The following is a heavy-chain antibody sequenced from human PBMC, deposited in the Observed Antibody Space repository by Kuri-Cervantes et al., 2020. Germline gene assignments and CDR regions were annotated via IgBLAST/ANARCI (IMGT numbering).Heavy chain of an antibody. V-gene: IGHV4-59*01. CDR3: ARQGDYGDLNWFDP. Sequence: SETLSLTCTVSGGSISPYYWSWIRQPPGKGLEWIGYISYSGTTSYDPSLKSRISMFVDTSKNQLSLRLYSVTASDTAVHYCARQGDYGDLNWFDPWGQGTLVTVSS. J-gene: IGHJ5*02. D-gene: IGHD4-17*01. CDR2: ISYSGTT. CDR1: GGSISPYY.